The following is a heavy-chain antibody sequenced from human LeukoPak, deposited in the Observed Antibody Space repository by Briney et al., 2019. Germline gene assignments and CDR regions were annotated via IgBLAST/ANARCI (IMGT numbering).Heavy chain of an antibody. CDR3: AKAGIAVPATPEY. D-gene: IGHD6-19*01. CDR1: GLTFSSYA. CDR2: ISSSGGTT. J-gene: IGHJ4*02. V-gene: IGHV3-23*01. Sequence: PGGSLRLSCAASGLTFSSYAMNWVRQAPGKGLEWVSVISSSGGTTYYSDSVKGRFIISRDDSKNTLYLQMNSLRAEDTAVYYCAKAGIAVPATPEYCGQGTQVTVSP.